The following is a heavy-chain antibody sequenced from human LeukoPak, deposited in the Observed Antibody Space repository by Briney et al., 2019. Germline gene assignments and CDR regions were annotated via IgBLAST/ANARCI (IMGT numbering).Heavy chain of an antibody. J-gene: IGHJ4*02. Sequence: ASVKVSCKASGYTFISYGISWVRQAPGQGLEWMGWISGHNGNTKYAQKLQGRVTMTIDTSTTTAYMELRSLGSDDTAVYYCARDGTRSVIVGAEDGFDYWGQGTLVTVSS. CDR3: ARDGTRSVIVGAEDGFDY. D-gene: IGHD1-26*01. CDR1: GYTFISYG. CDR2: ISGHNGNT. V-gene: IGHV1-18*01.